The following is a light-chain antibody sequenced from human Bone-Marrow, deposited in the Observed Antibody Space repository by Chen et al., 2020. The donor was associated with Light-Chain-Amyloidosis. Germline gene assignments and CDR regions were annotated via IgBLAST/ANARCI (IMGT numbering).Light chain of an antibody. J-gene: IGLJ2*01. V-gene: IGLV3-25*03. CDR1: DLPTQY. CDR2: RDT. CDR3: QSADSSGTYEVI. Sequence: SYELTQPPSVSVSPGQTARITCSGDDLPTQYAYWYQQKPGQAPVLVIHRDTEGPSGISERFSGSRSGTTATLTISGVQAEDEADYHCQSADSSGTYEVIFGGGTKLTVL.